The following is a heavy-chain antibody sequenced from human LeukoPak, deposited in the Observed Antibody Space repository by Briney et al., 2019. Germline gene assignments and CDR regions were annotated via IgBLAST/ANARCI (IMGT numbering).Heavy chain of an antibody. J-gene: IGHJ3*02. CDR2: IIPIFGTA. D-gene: IGHD2-2*01. Sequence: ASVKVSCKASGGTFSSYAISWVRQAPGQGLEWMGGIIPIFGTANYAQKFQGRVTITADESTSTAYMELSSLRSEDTAVYYCARDQRVVPAAMNAFDIWGQGTMVTVSP. V-gene: IGHV1-69*13. CDR1: GGTFSSYA. CDR3: ARDQRVVPAAMNAFDI.